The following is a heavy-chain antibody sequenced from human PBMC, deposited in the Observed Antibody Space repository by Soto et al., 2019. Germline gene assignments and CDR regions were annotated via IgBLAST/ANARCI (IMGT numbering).Heavy chain of an antibody. J-gene: IGHJ4*02. Sequence: PGGSLRLSCAASGVTFRYAWMNWVRQAPEKGLEWVGRIKDKRDGGTADYAAPVRGRFTISRDDSENILYLQMSGLKIEDTAAYYCMTDGALMGAAGTGYWGQGTLVTVSS. CDR3: MTDGALMGAAGTGY. D-gene: IGHD6-13*01. CDR1: GVTFRYAW. V-gene: IGHV3-15*07. CDR2: IKDKRDGGTA.